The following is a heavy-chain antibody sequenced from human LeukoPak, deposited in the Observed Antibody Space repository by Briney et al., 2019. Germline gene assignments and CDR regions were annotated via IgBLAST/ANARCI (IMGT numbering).Heavy chain of an antibody. CDR1: GYTFTSYV. V-gene: IGHV1-18*04. J-gene: IGHJ5*02. Sequence: ASVKVSCKASGYTFTSYVISWVRQAPGQGLEWTGGISAYNGNTNYAQKLHGRVTMTTDTSTSTAYMELRSLRSDDTAVDYCARDRAEYYDILTGINWFDPWGQGTLVTVSS. CDR2: ISAYNGNT. CDR3: ARDRAEYYDILTGINWFDP. D-gene: IGHD3-9*01.